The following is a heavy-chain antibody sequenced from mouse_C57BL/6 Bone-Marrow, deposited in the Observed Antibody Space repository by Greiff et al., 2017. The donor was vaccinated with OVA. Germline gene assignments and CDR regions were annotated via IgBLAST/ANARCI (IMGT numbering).Heavy chain of an antibody. CDR2: ISDGGSYT. Sequence: DVQLVESGGGLVKPGGSLKLSCAASGFTFSSYAMSWVRQTPEKRLEWVATISDGGSYTYYPDNVKGRFTISRDNAKNNLYLQMSHLESEDTAMYYCARDREYYYGSKFAYWGQGTLVTVSA. D-gene: IGHD1-1*01. CDR3: ARDREYYYGSKFAY. CDR1: GFTFSSYA. V-gene: IGHV5-4*01. J-gene: IGHJ3*01.